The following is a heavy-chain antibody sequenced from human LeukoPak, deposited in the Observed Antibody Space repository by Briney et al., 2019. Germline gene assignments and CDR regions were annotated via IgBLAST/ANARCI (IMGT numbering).Heavy chain of an antibody. CDR1: GFTFSNAW. D-gene: IGHD3-22*01. CDR3: ATDFYDTT. V-gene: IGHV3-15*07. CDR2: IRRNSDGGTI. Sequence: GGSLRLSCAASGFTFSNAWMNWVRQAPGKGLEWVGRIRRNSDGGTIDYAAPVKGRFALSRDDSKNTLYLHMSSLQTEDTAVYYCATDFYDTTWGQGTLVTVSS. J-gene: IGHJ5*02.